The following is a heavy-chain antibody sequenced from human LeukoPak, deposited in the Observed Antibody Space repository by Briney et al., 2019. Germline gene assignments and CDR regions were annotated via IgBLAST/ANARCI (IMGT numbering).Heavy chain of an antibody. V-gene: IGHV4-34*01. CDR1: GGSFSGYY. CDR3: ARGGKATVVTM. D-gene: IGHD4-23*01. Sequence: SGTLSLTCAVYGGSFSGYYWSWIRQPPGKGLEWIGEINHSGSTNYNPSLKSRVSMSVDTSKNQFSVKLTSVTAADTAVYYCARGGKATVVTMWGQGILVTVSS. J-gene: IGHJ4*02. CDR2: INHSGST.